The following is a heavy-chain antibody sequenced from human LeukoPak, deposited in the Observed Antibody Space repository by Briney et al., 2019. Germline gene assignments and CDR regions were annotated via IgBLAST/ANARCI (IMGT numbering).Heavy chain of an antibody. J-gene: IGHJ5*02. CDR1: GFTFTSYA. CDR3: ARDSSGFDP. Sequence: PGGSLRLSCAASGFTFTSYAIHWVRQAPGKGLEWVAVISYDGSNKYYADSVKGRFTISRDNAKNSLYLQMDSLRAEDTAVYYCARDSSGFDPWGQGTLVTVSS. V-gene: IGHV3-30-3*01. CDR2: ISYDGSNK.